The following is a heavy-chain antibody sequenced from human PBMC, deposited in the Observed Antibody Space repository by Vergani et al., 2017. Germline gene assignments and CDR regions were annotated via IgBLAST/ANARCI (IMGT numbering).Heavy chain of an antibody. CDR3: ARNAMAVAGYYYYYYMDV. V-gene: IGHV1-3*01. CDR1: GYTFTSYA. Sequence: QVQLVQSGAEVKKPGASVKVSCKASGYTFTSYAMHWVRQAPGQRLEWMGWINAGNGNTKYSQKFQGRVTITRDTSASTAYMELSSLRSEDTAVDYCARNAMAVAGYYYYYYMDVWGKGTTVTVSS. J-gene: IGHJ6*03. D-gene: IGHD6-19*01. CDR2: INAGNGNT.